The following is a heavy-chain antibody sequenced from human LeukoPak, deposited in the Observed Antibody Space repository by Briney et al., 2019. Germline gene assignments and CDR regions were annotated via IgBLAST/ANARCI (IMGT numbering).Heavy chain of an antibody. D-gene: IGHD1-26*01. CDR1: GFTFSDYY. Sequence: PGESLRLSCAASGFTFSDYYMSWIRQAPGKGLEWVSYISSSGSTIYYADSVKGRFTISRDNAKNSLYLQMNSLRAEDTAVYYCAREPYSGSYDAFDIWGQGTMVTVSS. V-gene: IGHV3-11*04. CDR3: AREPYSGSYDAFDI. CDR2: ISSSGSTI. J-gene: IGHJ3*02.